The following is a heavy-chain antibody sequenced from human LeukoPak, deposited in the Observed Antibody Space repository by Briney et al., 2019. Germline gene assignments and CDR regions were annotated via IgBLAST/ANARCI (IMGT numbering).Heavy chain of an antibody. CDR2: ITSYSSTI. CDR3: TTYYYGSGSSFDY. V-gene: IGHV3-48*01. CDR1: GFPFSSYS. Sequence: GGSLRLSCAASGFPFSSYSMNWVRQAPGRGLEWVSYITSYSSTIYYADSVKGRFTISRDNAENSLYLQMNSLKTEDTAVYYCTTYYYGSGSSFDYWGQGALVTVSS. D-gene: IGHD3-10*01. J-gene: IGHJ4*02.